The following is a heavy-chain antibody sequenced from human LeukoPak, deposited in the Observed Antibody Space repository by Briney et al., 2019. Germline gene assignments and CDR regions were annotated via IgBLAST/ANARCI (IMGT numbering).Heavy chain of an antibody. V-gene: IGHV3-30*18. CDR2: ISFDGSIE. Sequence: QSGGSLRLSCAASGFTFSSYGMHWVRQTPGKGLEGVALISFDGSIEYYVDSVKGRFTISRDNSKNTLFLQMNSLRPEDTAVYYCAKDSDIAVAGSDDAFDVWGQGTMVTVSS. CDR1: GFTFSSYG. D-gene: IGHD6-19*01. CDR3: AKDSDIAVAGSDDAFDV. J-gene: IGHJ3*01.